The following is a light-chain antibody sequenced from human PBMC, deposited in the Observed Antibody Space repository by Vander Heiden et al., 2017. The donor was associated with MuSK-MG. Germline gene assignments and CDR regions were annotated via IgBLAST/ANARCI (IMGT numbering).Light chain of an antibody. J-gene: IGLJ1*01. CDR2: RDN. Sequence: SYELTQPLSVSVALRQTARITCGGNNIGSKNVHWYQQKPGQAPVLVIYRDNNRPSGITERFSGSNSGNTATLTISRAQAGEEADYYCQVWDSSTVVFGTGTKVTVL. V-gene: IGLV3-9*01. CDR3: QVWDSSTVV. CDR1: NIGSKN.